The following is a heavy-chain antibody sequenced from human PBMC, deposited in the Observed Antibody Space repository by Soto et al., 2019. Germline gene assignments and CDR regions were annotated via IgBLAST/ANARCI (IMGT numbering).Heavy chain of an antibody. CDR3: ARGGPTLRIDY. Sequence: GGSLRLSCAASGFTFSSYGMHWVRQAPGKGLEWVAVIWYDGSNKYYADSVKGRFTISRDNSKNTLYLQMNSLRAEDTAVYYCARGGPTLRIDYWGQGTLVTVSS. D-gene: IGHD3-10*01. CDR1: GFTFSSYG. J-gene: IGHJ4*02. CDR2: IWYDGSNK. V-gene: IGHV3-33*01.